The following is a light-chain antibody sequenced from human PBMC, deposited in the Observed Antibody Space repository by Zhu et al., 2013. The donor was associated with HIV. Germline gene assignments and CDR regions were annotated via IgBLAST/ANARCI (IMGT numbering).Light chain of an antibody. CDR3: QQSYSAPYT. J-gene: IGKJ2*01. CDR2: GAS. V-gene: IGKV1-39*01. CDR1: QSIGIY. Sequence: DIQMTQSPSSLSASVGDRVTITCRASQSIGIYLNWYQQNLGKAPNLLIYGASTLQSGVPSRFSGSGSGTHFTLTISSLQPDDIATYYCQQSYSAPYTFGQGTRLDIK.